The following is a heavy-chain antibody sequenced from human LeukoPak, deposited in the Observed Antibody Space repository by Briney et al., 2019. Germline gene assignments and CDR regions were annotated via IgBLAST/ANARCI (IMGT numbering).Heavy chain of an antibody. V-gene: IGHV3-11*04. J-gene: IGHJ3*02. CDR3: ARDREHYYDSSGYPGAFDI. CDR1: GFTFSDYY. CDR2: ISSSGSTI. Sequence: GGSLRLSCAASGFTFSDYYMSWIRQAPGKGLEWVSYISSSGSTIYYAYSVKGRFTISRDNAKNPLYLQINSLRAEDTAVYCCARDREHYYDSSGYPGAFDIWGQGTMVTVSS. D-gene: IGHD3-22*01.